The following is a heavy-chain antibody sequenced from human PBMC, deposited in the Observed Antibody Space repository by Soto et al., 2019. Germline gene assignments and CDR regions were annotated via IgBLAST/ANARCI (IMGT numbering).Heavy chain of an antibody. CDR1: GVTFSSYA. J-gene: IGHJ4*02. CDR3: AGLTSSWQPGFDH. D-gene: IGHD6-13*01. CDR2: ISGSGGST. V-gene: IGHV3-23*01. Sequence: PGGSLRLSCAASGVTFSSYAMSWVRQAPGKGLEWVSSISGSGGSTYYADSVKGRFTISRDNSKNTLYLQMNSLRAEDTAVYFCAGLTSSWQPGFDHWGQGTLVTVSS.